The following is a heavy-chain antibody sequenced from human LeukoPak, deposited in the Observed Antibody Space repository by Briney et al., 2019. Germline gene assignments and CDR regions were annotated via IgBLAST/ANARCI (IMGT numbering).Heavy chain of an antibody. CDR2: INPNSGGT. CDR1: GYTFTGYY. V-gene: IGHV1-2*02. Sequence: ASVKVSCKASGYTFTGYYMHWVRQAPGQGLEWMGWINPNSGGTNSAQKFQGRVTMTRDTSISTAYMELSRLRSDDTAVYYCARIRDGYNDAYDIWGQGTLVTVPS. J-gene: IGHJ3*02. CDR3: ARIRDGYNDAYDI. D-gene: IGHD5-24*01.